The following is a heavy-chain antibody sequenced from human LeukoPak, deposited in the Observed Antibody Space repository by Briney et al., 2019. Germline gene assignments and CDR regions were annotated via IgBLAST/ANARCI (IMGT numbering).Heavy chain of an antibody. CDR2: IYSGGST. J-gene: IGHJ6*02. D-gene: IGHD2-21*01. V-gene: IGHV3-66*01. CDR1: GFTVSSNY. Sequence: GGSLRLSCAASGFTVSSNYMSWVRQAPGKGLEWVSVIYSGGSTYYADSVKGRFTISRDNSKNTLYLQMNSLRAEDTAVYYCARESSDRNYYYGMDVWGQGTTVTVSS. CDR3: ARESSDRNYYYGMDV.